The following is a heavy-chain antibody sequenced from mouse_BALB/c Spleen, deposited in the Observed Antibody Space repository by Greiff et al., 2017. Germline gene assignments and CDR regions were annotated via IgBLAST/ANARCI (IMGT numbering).Heavy chain of an antibody. D-gene: IGHD4-1*01. V-gene: IGHV1-7*01. CDR2: INPSTGYT. CDR3: ARSGRGYFDY. Sequence: QVQLQQSGAELAKPGASVKMSCKASGYTFTSYWMHWVKQRPGQGLEWIGYINPSTGYTEYNQKFEDKATLTADKSSSTAYMQLSSLTSEDSAVYYCARSGRGYFDYGGQGTTLTVSS. CDR1: GYTFTSYW. J-gene: IGHJ2*01.